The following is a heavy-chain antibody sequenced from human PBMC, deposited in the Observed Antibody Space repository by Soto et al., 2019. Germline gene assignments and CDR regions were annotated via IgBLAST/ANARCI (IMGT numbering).Heavy chain of an antibody. Sequence: GGSLRLSCAASGFAFSSYSMNWVRQAPGKGLEWLSYISDSSSTIYYAESVKGRFTISRDNAKNSLYLQLNSLRDEDTAVYYCARAPVAALPYFDYWGRGTLVTVSS. CDR1: GFAFSSYS. D-gene: IGHD2-15*01. J-gene: IGHJ4*02. CDR3: ARAPVAALPYFDY. V-gene: IGHV3-48*02. CDR2: ISDSSSTI.